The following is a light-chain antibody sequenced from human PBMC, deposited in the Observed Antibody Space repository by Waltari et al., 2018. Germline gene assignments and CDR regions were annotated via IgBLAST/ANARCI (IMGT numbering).Light chain of an antibody. CDR1: SSNIGSPYN. J-gene: IGLJ2*01. Sequence: QSVLTQPPSVSGAPGQRVTISCTGSSSNIGSPYNVHWYQQVPGRAPKLLIYDDSHRPSGVPDRFSGSKSGTSASLAITGLQAEDEAEYFCQSYDSGLNGLFFRGGTKVTVL. CDR3: QSYDSGLNGLF. CDR2: DDS. V-gene: IGLV1-40*01.